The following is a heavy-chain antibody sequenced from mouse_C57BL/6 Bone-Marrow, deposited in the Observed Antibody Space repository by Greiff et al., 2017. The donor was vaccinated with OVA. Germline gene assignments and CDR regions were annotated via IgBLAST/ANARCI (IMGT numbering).Heavy chain of an antibody. D-gene: IGHD3-2*02. Sequence: EVKLVESGAELVRPGASVKLSCTASGFNIKDDYMHWVKQRPEQGLEWIGWIDPENGDTEYASKFQGKATITADTSSNTAYLQLSSLTSEDTAVYYCTVQTAQAAWFAYWGQGTLVTVSA. J-gene: IGHJ3*01. CDR3: TVQTAQAAWFAY. CDR2: IDPENGDT. V-gene: IGHV14-4*01. CDR1: GFNIKDDY.